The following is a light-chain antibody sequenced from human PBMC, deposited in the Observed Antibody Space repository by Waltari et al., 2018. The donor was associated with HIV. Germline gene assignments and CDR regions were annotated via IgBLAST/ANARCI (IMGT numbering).Light chain of an antibody. CDR2: EVS. Sequence: QSALTQPASVSGSPGQSITISCTGTSSDIGGYNYVSWYQQHPGKAPKLMIYEVSYRSSGISIRFSGSKSGNTASLTISGLQADDEADYYCSSYTGSSTLVVFGGGTKLIVL. CDR3: SSYTGSSTLVV. J-gene: IGLJ2*01. V-gene: IGLV2-14*01. CDR1: SSDIGGYNY.